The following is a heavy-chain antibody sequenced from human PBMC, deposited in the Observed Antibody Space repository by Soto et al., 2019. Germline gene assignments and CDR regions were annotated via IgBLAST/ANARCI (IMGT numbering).Heavy chain of an antibody. CDR2: IIPILGIA. D-gene: IGHD2-8*01. Sequence: SVKVSCEASGGTFSSYTISWVRQAPGQGLEWMGRIIPILGIANYAQKFQGRVTITADKSTSTAYMELSSLRSEDTAVYYCATQSDGHYYYMDVWGKGTTVTVSS. CDR3: ATQSDGHYYYMDV. CDR1: GGTFSSYT. V-gene: IGHV1-69*02. J-gene: IGHJ6*03.